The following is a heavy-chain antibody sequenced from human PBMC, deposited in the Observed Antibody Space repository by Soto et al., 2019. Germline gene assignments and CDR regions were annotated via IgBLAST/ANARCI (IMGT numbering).Heavy chain of an antibody. J-gene: IGHJ4*02. CDR3: ARVWSPGGYSAYDSRYFDY. D-gene: IGHD5-12*01. V-gene: IGHV4-61*01. Sequence: SETLSLTYTVSGGSVSSGSDYWSWIRQPPGKGLEWIGYVHDSGSTNYNPSLKSRVTMSLDTSKNQFSLKLSSVTAADTAVYYCARVWSPGGYSAYDSRYFDYWGQGTLVTVSS. CDR1: GGSVSSGSDY. CDR2: VHDSGST.